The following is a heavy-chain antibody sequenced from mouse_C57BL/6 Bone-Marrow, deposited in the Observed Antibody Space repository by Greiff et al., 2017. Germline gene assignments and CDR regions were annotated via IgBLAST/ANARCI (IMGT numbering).Heavy chain of an antibody. CDR3: ARKDGPWYFDV. CDR1: GFNIKDYY. D-gene: IGHD2-3*01. Sequence: VQLQQPGAELVKPGASVKMSCKASGFNIKDYYMHWVKQRTEQGLEWIGRIDPEDGETKYAPKFQGKATITADTSSNTAYLQLSSLTSEDTAVYYCARKDGPWYFDVWGTGTTVTVSS. J-gene: IGHJ1*03. V-gene: IGHV14-2*01. CDR2: IDPEDGET.